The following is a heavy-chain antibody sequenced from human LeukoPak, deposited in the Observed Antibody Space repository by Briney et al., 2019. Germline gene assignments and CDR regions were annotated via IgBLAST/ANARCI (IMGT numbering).Heavy chain of an antibody. Sequence: SLXXTVSGGSISSYYWSWIRQPPGKGLEWIGYIYYSGSTNYNPSLKSRVTISVDTSKNQFSLKLSSVTAADTAVYYCARPLYTGGFDIWGQGTMVTVSS. CDR3: ARPLYTGGFDI. V-gene: IGHV4-59*01. CDR2: IYYSGST. J-gene: IGHJ3*02. CDR1: GGSISSYY. D-gene: IGHD2-2*02.